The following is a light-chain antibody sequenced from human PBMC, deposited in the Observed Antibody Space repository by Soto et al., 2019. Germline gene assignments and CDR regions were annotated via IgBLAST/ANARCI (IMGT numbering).Light chain of an antibody. CDR2: GNS. Sequence: QSVLTQPPSVSGAPGQRVTISCTGSSSNSGAGYDVHWYQQLPGTAPKLIIYGNSNRPSGVPDRFSGSKSGTAASLAITGLQAEAEADYYCQSYDSCLSGVVVFGGGTKLTVL. CDR3: QSYDSCLSGVVV. J-gene: IGLJ2*01. V-gene: IGLV1-40*01. CDR1: SSNSGAGYD.